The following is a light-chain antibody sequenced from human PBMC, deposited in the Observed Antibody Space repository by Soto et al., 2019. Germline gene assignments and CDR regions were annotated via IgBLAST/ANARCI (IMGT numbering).Light chain of an antibody. CDR2: DAS. V-gene: IGKV3D-15*01. J-gene: IGKJ5*01. Sequence: IVMTQSPATLSVSPGERATLSCRASQSVSSNLAWYQQKPGKAPRLLIYDASKRATGLPARFSGSGSGTEFTLTISSLQSEDFVVYYCQQYNSWPPITFGQRTRPEIK. CDR3: QQYNSWPPIT. CDR1: QSVSSN.